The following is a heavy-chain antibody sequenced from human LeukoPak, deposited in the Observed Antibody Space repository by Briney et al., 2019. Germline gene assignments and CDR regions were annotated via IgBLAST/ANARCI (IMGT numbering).Heavy chain of an antibody. CDR2: IKSKTDGGTT. V-gene: IGHV3-15*01. CDR3: TTDTLTVTTTTLTDY. J-gene: IGHJ4*02. CDR1: GFTFSNAW. D-gene: IGHD4-17*01. Sequence: PGGSLRLSCAASGFTFSNAWMSWVRQAPGKGLEWVGRIKSKTDGGTTDYAAPVKGRFTISRDDSKNTLYLQMNSLKTEDTAVYYCTTDTLTVTTTTLTDYWGQGTLVTVSS.